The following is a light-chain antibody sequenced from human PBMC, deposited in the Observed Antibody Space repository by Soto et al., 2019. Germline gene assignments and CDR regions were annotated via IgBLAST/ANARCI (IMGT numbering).Light chain of an antibody. CDR3: CSYAPSSTYV. CDR1: SSDVGTYNL. J-gene: IGLJ1*01. V-gene: IGLV2-23*01. Sequence: QSVLSQPASVSGSPGQSITISCTGTSSDVGTYNLVSWYRQYPGKAPKLMIYEGNKRPSGVSNRFSGSKSGNTASLTISGLQAEDEADYYCCSYAPSSTYVFGTGTKVTVL. CDR2: EGN.